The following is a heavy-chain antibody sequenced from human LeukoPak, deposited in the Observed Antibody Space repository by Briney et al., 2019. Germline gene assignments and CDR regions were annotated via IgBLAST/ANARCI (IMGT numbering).Heavy chain of an antibody. CDR1: GFTFTSYA. CDR3: ATPWTAVATFHRLDY. J-gene: IGHJ4*02. V-gene: IGHV3-23*01. D-gene: IGHD3/OR15-3a*01. Sequence: GGSLRLSCAASGFTFTSYAMSWVRQAPGKGLEWVSTISGGGVTTYYADSEKGRFTISRDNSKNTVYLQMNSLRAEDTAIYYCATPWTAVATFHRLDYWGQGTLVTVSS. CDR2: ISGGGVTT.